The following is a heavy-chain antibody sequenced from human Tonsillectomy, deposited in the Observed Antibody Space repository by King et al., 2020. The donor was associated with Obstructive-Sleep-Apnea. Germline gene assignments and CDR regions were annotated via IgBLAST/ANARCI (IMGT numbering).Heavy chain of an antibody. CDR3: AREQTYYYVAGKEFDY. Sequence: QLQESGPGLVKPSETLSLTCSVAGGSVSSSSDYWGWIRQPPGKGLEWIGGSYYSGSTYYNPSLKSRVTISVDTSQNQFSLKMSSVTAADTAIYYCAREQTYYYVAGKEFDYWGPGTLVTVSS. J-gene: IGHJ4*02. CDR1: GGSVSSSSDY. D-gene: IGHD3-10*01. V-gene: IGHV4-39*07. CDR2: SYYSGST.